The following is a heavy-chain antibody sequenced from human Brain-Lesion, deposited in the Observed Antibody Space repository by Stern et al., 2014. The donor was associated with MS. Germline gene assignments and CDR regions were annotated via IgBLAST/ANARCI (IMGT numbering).Heavy chain of an antibody. V-gene: IGHV4-39*01. CDR3: ARHDGWLPHY. Sequence: QVQLQESGPGLVKPSETLSLTCSVSDGSISRSTYYWGWIRQPPGKGLEWIGSIYYSGTTYYNPSLKSRVTIDTSTNQFSLTLTSGTAADTAVYYCARHDGWLPHYWSQGTLVTVSS. CDR2: IYYSGTT. D-gene: IGHD5-12*01. CDR1: DGSISRSTYY. J-gene: IGHJ4*02.